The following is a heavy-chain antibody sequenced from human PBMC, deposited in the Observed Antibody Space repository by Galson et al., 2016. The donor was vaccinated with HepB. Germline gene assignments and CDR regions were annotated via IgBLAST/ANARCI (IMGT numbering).Heavy chain of an antibody. CDR2: ISYHGSIN. CDR1: GFTFGTFD. Sequence: SLRLSCAASGFTFGTFDMHWVRQAPGKGLQWVAVISYHGSINFYLDSVKGRFTISRDNSKNTLSLEMNSLRPEDTAIYSCAKDAGTYGSFYGMDVWGQGTTVTVSS. J-gene: IGHJ6*02. V-gene: IGHV3-30*18. D-gene: IGHD4-17*01. CDR3: AKDAGTYGSFYGMDV.